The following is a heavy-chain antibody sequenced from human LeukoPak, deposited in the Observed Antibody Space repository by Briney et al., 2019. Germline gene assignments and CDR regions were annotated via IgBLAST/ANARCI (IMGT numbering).Heavy chain of an antibody. V-gene: IGHV4-38-2*01. J-gene: IGHJ3*02. D-gene: IGHD2/OR15-2a*01. CDR2: VYHSGST. CDR1: GYSIRTGYY. Sequence: SETLSLTCDVSGYSIRTGYYWGWVRQPPGKDLEWIGSVYHSGSTYYNPSLQSRVNILVDTSKNQFSLSLTSVTAADTAVYYCARSYFRVGAFDIRGQGTMVTVSS. CDR3: ARSYFRVGAFDI.